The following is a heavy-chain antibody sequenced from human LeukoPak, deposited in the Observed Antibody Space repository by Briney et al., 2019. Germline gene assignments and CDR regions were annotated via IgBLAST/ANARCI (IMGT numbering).Heavy chain of an antibody. CDR1: GYTFTSYA. CDR2: INTNTGNP. Sequence: ASVKVSCKASGYTFTSYAMNWVRQAPGQGLEWMGWINTNTGNPTYAQGFTGRFVFSLDTSVSTAYLQTSSLKAEDTAVYYCTTYYYDSSGYYADYWGQGTLVTVSS. V-gene: IGHV7-4-1*02. J-gene: IGHJ4*02. D-gene: IGHD3-22*01. CDR3: TTYYYDSSGYYADY.